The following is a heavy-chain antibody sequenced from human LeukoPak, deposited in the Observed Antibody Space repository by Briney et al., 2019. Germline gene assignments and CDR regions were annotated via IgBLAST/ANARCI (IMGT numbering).Heavy chain of an antibody. V-gene: IGHV3-30*02. D-gene: IGHD1-7*01. CDR1: GFTFSSYG. CDR2: IRYVGSNK. Sequence: GGSLRLSCAASGFTFSSYGRHWVRQAPGKGLGWVAFIRYVGSNKYYGDSVTGRFTIFRDNCKNRLYLQMNSMRAEDTAVYYCAKGGITGTPEYFQHWGQGTLVTVSS. CDR3: AKGGITGTPEYFQH. J-gene: IGHJ1*01.